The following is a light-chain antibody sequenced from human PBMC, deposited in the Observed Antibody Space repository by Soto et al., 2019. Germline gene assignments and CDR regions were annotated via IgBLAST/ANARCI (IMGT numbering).Light chain of an antibody. J-gene: IGKJ4*01. CDR1: ESVNGNY. V-gene: IGKV3-15*01. CDR2: GAS. CDR3: QQYNNWPLT. Sequence: EIVLTQSPGTLSLSPGERATLSCRASESVNGNYLAWYQQRRGQAPRLLIYGASTRATDIPARFSGSGSGTEFTLTISSLQSEDFALYYCQQYNNWPLTFGGGTKVDIK.